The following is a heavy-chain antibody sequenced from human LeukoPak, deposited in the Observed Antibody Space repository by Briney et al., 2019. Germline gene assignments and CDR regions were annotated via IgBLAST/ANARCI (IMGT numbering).Heavy chain of an antibody. Sequence: SETLSLTCTVSGGSISSSSYYWSWIRQPAGKGLEWIGRIYTSGSTNYNPSLKSRVTISVDTSKNQFSLKLSSVTAADTAVYYCARGQDYYGSGSYYNLLDYWGQGTLVTVSS. D-gene: IGHD3-10*01. J-gene: IGHJ4*02. CDR2: IYTSGST. V-gene: IGHV4-61*02. CDR1: GGSISSSSYY. CDR3: ARGQDYYGSGSYYNLLDY.